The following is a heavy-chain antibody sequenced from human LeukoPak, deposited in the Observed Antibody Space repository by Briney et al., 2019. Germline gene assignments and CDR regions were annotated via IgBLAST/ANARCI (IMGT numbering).Heavy chain of an antibody. V-gene: IGHV3-23*01. CDR3: AKGGHFSFFDV. CDR2: ISGNGDTT. Sequence: GGSLRLSCAASGFTFSDYYMSWIRQAPGKGLEWVSTISGNGDTTFYPDSVKGRFTISRDNSKNTHYLQMNSLRLEDTALYYCAKGGHFSFFDVWGRGTLVTVSS. CDR1: GFTFSDYY. J-gene: IGHJ2*01.